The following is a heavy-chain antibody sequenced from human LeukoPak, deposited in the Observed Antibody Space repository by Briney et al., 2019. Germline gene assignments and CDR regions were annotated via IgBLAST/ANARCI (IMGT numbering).Heavy chain of an antibody. Sequence: GASVKVSCKASGGTFSSYAISWVRQAPGQGLEWMGGIIPIFGTANYAQKFQGRVTITADESTSTAYMELSSLRSEDTAVYYCAGSGSYFRFSFDYWGQGTLVTVSS. V-gene: IGHV1-69*13. D-gene: IGHD1-26*01. CDR3: AGSGSYFRFSFDY. CDR2: IIPIFGTA. J-gene: IGHJ4*02. CDR1: GGTFSSYA.